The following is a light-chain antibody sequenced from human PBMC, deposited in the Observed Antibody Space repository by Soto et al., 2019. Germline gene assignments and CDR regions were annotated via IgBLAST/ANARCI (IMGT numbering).Light chain of an antibody. V-gene: IGKV3-11*01. CDR1: QSVSIY. J-gene: IGKJ5*01. Sequence: DIVLTQSPATLSVSPVEIATLSCRASQSVSIYLAWYQHKPGQAPRLLIYEASNRATGIPARFSGSGSGTDFTLTISSLEPEDFAVYYCQQGSNWPITFGQGTRLEIK. CDR3: QQGSNWPIT. CDR2: EAS.